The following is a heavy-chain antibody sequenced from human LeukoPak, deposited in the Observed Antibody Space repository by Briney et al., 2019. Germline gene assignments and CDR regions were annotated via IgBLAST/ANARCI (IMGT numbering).Heavy chain of an antibody. J-gene: IGHJ5*02. CDR2: IYYSGST. CDR1: GGSISSSSYY. CDR3: ARARRYSSGKRFDP. V-gene: IGHV4-39*07. D-gene: IGHD6-19*01. Sequence: PSETLSLTCTVSGGSISSSSYYWGWIRQPPGKGLEWIGSIYYSGSTYYNPSLKSRVTISVDTSKNQFSLKLSSVTAADTAVYYCARARRYSSGKRFDPWGQGTLVTVSS.